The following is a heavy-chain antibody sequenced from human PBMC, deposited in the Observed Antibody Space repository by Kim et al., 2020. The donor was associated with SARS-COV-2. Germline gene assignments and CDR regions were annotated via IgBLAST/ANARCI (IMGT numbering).Heavy chain of an antibody. J-gene: IGHJ5*02. D-gene: IGHD2-15*01. CDR2: INHSGST. CDR1: GGSFSGYY. V-gene: IGHV4-34*01. Sequence: SETLSLTCAVYGGSFSGYYWSWIRQPPGKGLEWIGEINHSGSTNYNPSLKSRVTISVDTSKNQFSLKLSSVTAADTAVYYCARGGSAQRRYCSGGSCWTYNWFDPWGQGTLVTVSS. CDR3: ARGGSAQRRYCSGGSCWTYNWFDP.